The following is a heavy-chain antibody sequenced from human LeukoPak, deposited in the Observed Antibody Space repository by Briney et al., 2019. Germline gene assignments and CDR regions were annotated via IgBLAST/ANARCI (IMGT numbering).Heavy chain of an antibody. CDR1: GFTFSSYA. V-gene: IGHV3-30-3*01. D-gene: IGHD4-11*01. Sequence: GGSLRLSCAASGFTFSSYAMHWVRQAPGKGLEWVAAISYDGSNKYYADSVKGRFTISRDNSKNTLYLQMNSLRAEDTAVYYCARRDYSNYFNYWGQGTLVTVSS. CDR2: ISYDGSNK. J-gene: IGHJ4*02. CDR3: ARRDYSNYFNY.